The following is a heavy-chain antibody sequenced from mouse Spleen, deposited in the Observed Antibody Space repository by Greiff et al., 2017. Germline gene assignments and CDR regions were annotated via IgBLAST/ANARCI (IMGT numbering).Heavy chain of an antibody. Sequence: EVKLQESGEGLVKPGGSLKLSCAASGFTFSSYAMSWVRQTPEKRLEWVAYISSGGDYIYYADTVKGRFTISRDNARNTLYLQMSSLKSEDTAMYYCTRDTPYYYGKAMDYWGQGTSVTVSS. CDR2: ISSGGDYI. CDR1: GFTFSSYA. D-gene: IGHD1-1*01. J-gene: IGHJ4*01. CDR3: TRDTPYYYGKAMDY. V-gene: IGHV5-9-1*02.